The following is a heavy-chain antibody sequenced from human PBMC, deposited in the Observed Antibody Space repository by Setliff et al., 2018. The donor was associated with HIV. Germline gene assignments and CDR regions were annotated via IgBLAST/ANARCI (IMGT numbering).Heavy chain of an antibody. CDR2: IYYNGSS. CDR3: ARQYYDYVWGTYRSQYYFDN. J-gene: IGHJ4*02. Sequence: SETLSLTCTVSGGSIGSGGSYWSWIRQHPGKGLEWIGNIYYNGSSYHNPSLKSRVNIALDTSKNQFSLRLSSVTAADTAVYYCARQYYDYVWGTYRSQYYFDNWGQGTLVTVSS. CDR1: GGSIGSGGSY. V-gene: IGHV4-31*03. D-gene: IGHD3-16*02.